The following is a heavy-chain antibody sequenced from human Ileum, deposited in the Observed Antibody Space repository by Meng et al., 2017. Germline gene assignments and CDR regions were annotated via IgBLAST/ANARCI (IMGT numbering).Heavy chain of an antibody. CDR2: IYSDGTT. CDR1: GFIVRSNY. D-gene: IGHD2-21*01. J-gene: IGHJ4*02. CDR3: ARDGVIRGFDY. V-gene: IGHV3-53*01. Sequence: EVQLVESRGGWIQPGGALRLSCASSGFIVRSNYMGWVRQPPGKGLEWVSIIYSDGTTYYADSVKGRFTISRDTSKNTVHLQMNSLRAEDTAMYYCARDGVIRGFDYWGQGTLVTVSS.